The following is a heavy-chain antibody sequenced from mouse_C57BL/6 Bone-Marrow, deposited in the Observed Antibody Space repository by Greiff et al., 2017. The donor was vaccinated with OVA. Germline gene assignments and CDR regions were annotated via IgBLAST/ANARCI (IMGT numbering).Heavy chain of an antibody. J-gene: IGHJ3*01. Sequence: VQLQQSGPELVKPGASVKISCKASGYTFTDYYMNWVKQSHGKSLEWIGDINPNTGGTSYNQKFKGKATLTVDKSSSTAYMELRSLTSEDSAVYYCARDDGYYVGFAYWGQGTLVTVSA. CDR1: GYTFTDYY. V-gene: IGHV1-26*01. D-gene: IGHD2-3*01. CDR3: ARDDGYYVGFAY. CDR2: INPNTGGT.